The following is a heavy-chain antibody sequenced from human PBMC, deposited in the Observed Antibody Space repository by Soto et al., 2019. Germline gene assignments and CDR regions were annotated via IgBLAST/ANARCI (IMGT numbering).Heavy chain of an antibody. Sequence: ASVKVSCKASGYTFTSYGISWVRQAPGQGLEWMGWISAYNGNTNYAQKLQGRVTMTTDTSTSTADMELRSLRSDDPAVYYRARDLACGGGRCSCTPASGGYWGQGTL. J-gene: IGHJ4*02. D-gene: IGHD2-15*01. CDR1: GYTFTSYG. V-gene: IGHV1-18*01. CDR3: ARDLACGGGRCSCTPASGGY. CDR2: ISAYNGNT.